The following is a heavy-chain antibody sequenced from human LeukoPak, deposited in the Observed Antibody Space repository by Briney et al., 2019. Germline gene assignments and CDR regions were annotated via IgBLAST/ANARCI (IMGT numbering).Heavy chain of an antibody. Sequence: PGGSLRLSCAASGFTFRSYGMSWVRQAPGKGLQWVSSICDSGPCTYYADSVKGRFIISRDNSKNTLYLQMNSLRAEDTAVYYCASHPNAAAGLYYYYYMDVWGKGTTVTVSS. CDR2: ICDSGPCT. J-gene: IGHJ6*03. CDR3: ASHPNAAAGLYYYYYMDV. D-gene: IGHD6-13*01. V-gene: IGHV3-23*01. CDR1: GFTFRSYG.